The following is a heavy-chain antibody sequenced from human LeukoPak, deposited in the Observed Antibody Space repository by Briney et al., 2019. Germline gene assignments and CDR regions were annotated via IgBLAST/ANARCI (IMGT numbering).Heavy chain of an antibody. V-gene: IGHV4-34*01. CDR1: GGSFSHYY. CDR2: IRHSGSN. D-gene: IGHD6-19*01. Sequence: SETLSLTCNVSGGSFSHYYWHWIRQPPGKGLEWIGEIRHSGSNNYNPSFKSRVTMLLYTYKSQISLELNSVTAADRAVYYCAAVRTAGRRIWGQGTRVSVST. J-gene: IGHJ4*02. CDR3: AAVRTAGRRI.